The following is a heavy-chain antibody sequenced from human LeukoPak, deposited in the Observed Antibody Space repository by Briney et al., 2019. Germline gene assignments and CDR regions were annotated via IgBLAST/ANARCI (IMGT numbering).Heavy chain of an antibody. CDR1: EFTFSSYA. CDR3: AKAKYDILTGYPWGYFDY. J-gene: IGHJ4*02. Sequence: QVGGSLRLSCAASEFTFSSYAMNWVRQAPGKGLEWVSAISGSGGSTYYADSVKGRFAISRDNSRNTLYLQMNSLRAEDTAVYYCAKAKYDILTGYPWGYFDYWGQGTLVTVSS. CDR2: ISGSGGST. V-gene: IGHV3-23*01. D-gene: IGHD3-9*01.